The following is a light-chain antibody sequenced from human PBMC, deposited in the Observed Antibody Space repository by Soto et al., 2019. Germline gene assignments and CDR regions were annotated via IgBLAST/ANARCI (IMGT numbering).Light chain of an antibody. Sequence: EIVMTQSPATLSVSPGERATLSCRASQSVSSNLAWYQQKPGQAPRLLMYGASTRATGIPARFSGSGSGTEFTLTISSLQSEDFAIYYCQQYNAWPPRYTFGQGTKLEIK. CDR1: QSVSSN. V-gene: IGKV3-15*01. CDR2: GAS. CDR3: QQYNAWPPRYT. J-gene: IGKJ2*01.